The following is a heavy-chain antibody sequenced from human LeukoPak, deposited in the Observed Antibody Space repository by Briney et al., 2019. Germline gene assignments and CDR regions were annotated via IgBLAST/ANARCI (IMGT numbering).Heavy chain of an antibody. J-gene: IGHJ4*02. CDR1: GGSFSGYY. CDR3: ARGLRWFGEDY. Sequence: NTSETLSLTCAVYGGSFSGYYWSWIRQPPGKGLEWIGEINHSGSTNYNPSLKSRVTISVDTSKNQFSLKLTSVTAADTAVYYCARGLRWFGEDYWGQGTLVTVSS. D-gene: IGHD3-10*01. V-gene: IGHV4-34*01. CDR2: INHSGST.